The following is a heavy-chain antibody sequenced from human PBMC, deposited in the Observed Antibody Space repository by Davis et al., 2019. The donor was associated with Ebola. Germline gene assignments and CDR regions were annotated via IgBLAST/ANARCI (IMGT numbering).Heavy chain of an antibody. V-gene: IGHV3-53*04. D-gene: IGHD3-10*01. J-gene: IGHJ6*02. CDR2: IYSGGTT. CDR1: GFTVNNNY. CDR3: AKRGGEYSYYGMDV. Sequence: GESLKISCAVSGFTVNNNYMSWVRQAPGKGLEWVSIIYSGGTTYYADSVKGRFTISRHNSRNTLYLQMNSLRDEDTAVYYCAKRGGEYSYYGMDVWGQGTTVTVSS.